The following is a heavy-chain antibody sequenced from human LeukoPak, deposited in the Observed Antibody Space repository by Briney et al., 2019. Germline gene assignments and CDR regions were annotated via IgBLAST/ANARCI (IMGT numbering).Heavy chain of an antibody. D-gene: IGHD4-17*01. J-gene: IGHJ4*02. CDR1: GGTFSSYA. V-gene: IGHV1-69*05. CDR2: IIPIFGTA. Sequence: SVKVSCKASGGTFSSYAISWVRQAPGQGLEGMGGIIPIFGTANYAQKFHGRVTLTTDESTSTAYMELSSLRPEDTAVYYCARGLYGAYGDYWGQGTLVTVSS. CDR3: ARGLYGAYGDY.